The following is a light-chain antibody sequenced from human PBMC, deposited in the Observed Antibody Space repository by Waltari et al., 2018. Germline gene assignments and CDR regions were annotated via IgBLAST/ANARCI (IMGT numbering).Light chain of an antibody. V-gene: IGLV2-11*01. Sequence: QSAPTQPRSVSGSPGQSVTISCTGTSSDVGGYNYVSWYQQHPGKAPKVMIYDVSKRPSGVPDRFSGSKSGNTASLTISGLQAEDEADYYCCSDAGSYTWVFGGGTKLTVL. J-gene: IGLJ3*02. CDR3: CSDAGSYTWV. CDR1: SSDVGGYNY. CDR2: DVS.